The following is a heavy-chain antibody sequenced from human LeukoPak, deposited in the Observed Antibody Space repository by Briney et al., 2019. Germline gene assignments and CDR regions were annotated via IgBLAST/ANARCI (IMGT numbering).Heavy chain of an antibody. Sequence: GDSVKVSCKASGYTFTGYYMHWVRHAPGQGLEWMGWINPNSGGTNYAKKLQGRVTMTRDTSISTAYMELSRLRSDDTGVYYCARVDTMNAFDIWGQGTMVTVSS. CDR1: GYTFTGYY. CDR3: ARVDTMNAFDI. V-gene: IGHV1-2*02. CDR2: INPNSGGT. J-gene: IGHJ3*02. D-gene: IGHD3-22*01.